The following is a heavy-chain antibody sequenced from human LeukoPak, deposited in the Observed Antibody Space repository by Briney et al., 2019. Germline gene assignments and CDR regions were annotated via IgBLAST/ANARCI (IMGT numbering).Heavy chain of an antibody. D-gene: IGHD3-22*01. CDR1: GYTFTSYG. V-gene: IGHV1-18*01. Sequence: ASVKVSCKASGYTFTSYGISWVRQAPGQGLEWMGGISAYNGNTNYAQKLQGRVTMTTDTSMSTAYMELRSLRSDDTAMYYCASNLPYYYDSSGHITHALDIWVQGTMVTVSS. J-gene: IGHJ3*02. CDR3: ASNLPYYYDSSGHITHALDI. CDR2: ISAYNGNT.